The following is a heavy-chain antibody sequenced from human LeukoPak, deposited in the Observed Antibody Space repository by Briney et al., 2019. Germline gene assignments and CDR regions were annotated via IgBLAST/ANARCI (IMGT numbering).Heavy chain of an antibody. CDR1: GFTFSSYS. D-gene: IGHD4-17*01. J-gene: IGHJ4*02. V-gene: IGHV3-23*03. CDR2: IYSGGST. Sequence: GGSLRLSCAASGFTFSSYSMNWVRQAPGKGLEWVSVIYSGGSTYYADSVKGRFTISRDNSKNTLYLQMNSLRAEDTAVYYCAKSYYGDTLDYWGQGTLVTVSS. CDR3: AKSYYGDTLDY.